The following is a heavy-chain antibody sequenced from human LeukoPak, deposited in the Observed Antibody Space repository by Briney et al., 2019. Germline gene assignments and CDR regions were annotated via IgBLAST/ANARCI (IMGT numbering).Heavy chain of an antibody. V-gene: IGHV4-59*01. D-gene: IGHD1-26*01. CDR3: ARDIRVVGATHYFDY. CDR1: GGSINTFY. CDR2: IHSSGSA. J-gene: IGHJ4*02. Sequence: SETLSLTCTVSGGSINTFYWSWIRQPPGKGLEWIGQIHSSGSASYNPSLQSRVAMSLDASKNQFSLRLSSVTAADTAIYYCARDIRVVGATHYFDYWGQGSLVTVSS.